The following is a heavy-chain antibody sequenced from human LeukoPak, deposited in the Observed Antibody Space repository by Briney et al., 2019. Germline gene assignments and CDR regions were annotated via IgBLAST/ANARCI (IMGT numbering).Heavy chain of an antibody. V-gene: IGHV3-23*01. CDR1: GFTFSSYA. CDR2: ISGSGGST. J-gene: IGHJ4*02. CDR3: ARDGVAAAGYDY. D-gene: IGHD6-13*01. Sequence: TGGSLRLSCAASGFTFSSYAMSWVRQAPGKGLEWVSAISGSGGSTYYADSVKGRFTISRDNSKNTLYLQMNSLRAEDTAVYYCARDGVAAAGYDYWGQGTLVTVSS.